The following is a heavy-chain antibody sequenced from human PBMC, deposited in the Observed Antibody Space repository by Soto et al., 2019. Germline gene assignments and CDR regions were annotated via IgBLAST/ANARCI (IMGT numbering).Heavy chain of an antibody. Sequence: QITLKESGPTLVKPTQTLTLTCTFSGFSLSTSGVVVGWIRQPPGKALEWLARIYWDVDKRYGPSLKSRLTITRETSKSQVVSTRTSMDPVDTATYYDAHSRIPTWVSRGAFDYWGQGTLVTVSS. V-gene: IGHV2-5*05. D-gene: IGHD6-13*01. CDR3: AHSRIPTWVSRGAFDY. J-gene: IGHJ4*02. CDR2: IYWDVDK. CDR1: GFSLSTSGVV.